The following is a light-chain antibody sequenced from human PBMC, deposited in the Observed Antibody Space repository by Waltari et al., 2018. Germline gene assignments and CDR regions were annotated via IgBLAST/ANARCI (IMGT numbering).Light chain of an antibody. CDR1: SSDGAESRI. J-gene: IGLJ2*01. CDR2: DVS. CDR3: SYYPDTHTPVV. V-gene: IGLV2-14*03. Sequence: QSALTQPASVSGSPGQSVTISCTGVSSDGAESRIIPWFRKPPGKAPKLILYDVSNRASDISNRFSGYKSGNTASLTISRLQADDEADYFCSYYPDTHTPVVFGGGTKLTV.